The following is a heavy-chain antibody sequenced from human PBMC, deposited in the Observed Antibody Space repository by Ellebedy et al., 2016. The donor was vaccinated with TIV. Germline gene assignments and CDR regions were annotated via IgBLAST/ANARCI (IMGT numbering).Heavy chain of an antibody. Sequence: PGGSLRLSCAASSFPFSNYAMSWVRQAPGKGLEWVSGLGGSGSGTYYADSVKGRFTVSRDNAKNSLYLQMDSLRAEDTAVYYCARESRSSSGYWGQGTLVTVSS. CDR3: ARESRSSSGY. D-gene: IGHD6-19*01. CDR1: SFPFSNYA. CDR2: LGGSGSGT. V-gene: IGHV3-23*01. J-gene: IGHJ4*02.